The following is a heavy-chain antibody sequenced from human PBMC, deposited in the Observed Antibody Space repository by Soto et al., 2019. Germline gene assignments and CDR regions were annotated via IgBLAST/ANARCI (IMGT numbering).Heavy chain of an antibody. J-gene: IGHJ4*02. CDR1: GFTFSSYA. V-gene: IGHV3-23*01. D-gene: IGHD6-13*01. CDR3: AKVVSSWRGPFDY. Sequence: GGSLRLSCAASGFTFSSYAMSWVRQAPGKGLEWVSAVSVSGGSTYYVDSVKGRFTISRDNSKNTLYLQMNSLRAEDTAVYYCAKVVSSWRGPFDYWGQGTLVTVSS. CDR2: VSVSGGST.